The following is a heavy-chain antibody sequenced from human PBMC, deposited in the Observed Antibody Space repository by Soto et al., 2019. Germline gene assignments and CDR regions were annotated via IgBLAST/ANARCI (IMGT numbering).Heavy chain of an antibody. Sequence: PGGSLRLSCAASGFTFSSYAMILVRQAPGKGLEWVSAISGSGGSTYYADSVKGRFTISRDNSKNTPYLQMNSLRAEDTAVYYCAKSPLSGGATSLSPWGQGTLVTVSS. J-gene: IGHJ4*02. V-gene: IGHV3-23*01. D-gene: IGHD1-26*01. CDR1: GFTFSSYA. CDR3: AKSPLSGGATSLSP. CDR2: ISGSGGST.